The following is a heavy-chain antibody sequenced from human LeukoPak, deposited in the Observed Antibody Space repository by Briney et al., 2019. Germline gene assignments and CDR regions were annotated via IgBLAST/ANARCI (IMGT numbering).Heavy chain of an antibody. CDR2: IKQDGSEK. Sequence: GGSLRLSCAASGFTFSSYWMSWVRQAPGKGLEWVAIIKQDGSEKYYVDSVKGRFTISRDNAKNSLYLQMNSLRAEDTAVYYSARDEPMETYYDFWSGYSQSDHFDYWGQGTLVTVSS. D-gene: IGHD3-3*01. CDR3: ARDEPMETYYDFWSGYSQSDHFDY. V-gene: IGHV3-7*01. J-gene: IGHJ4*02. CDR1: GFTFSSYW.